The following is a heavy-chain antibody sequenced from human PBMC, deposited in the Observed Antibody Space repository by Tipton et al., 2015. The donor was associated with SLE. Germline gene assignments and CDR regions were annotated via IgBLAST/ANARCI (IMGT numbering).Heavy chain of an antibody. V-gene: IGHV3-21*06. J-gene: IGHJ6*03. CDR2: ISTSSTYI. CDR3: ARSYYFYYYYMDV. Sequence: SLRLSCVASGFTFSSFGMTWVRQAPGKGLEWVSSISTSSTYIHYADSLEGRFTISRDNAKNSLYLHMNSLRAEDTAVYYCARSYYFYYYYMDVWGKGTTVTVSS. CDR1: GFTFSSFG.